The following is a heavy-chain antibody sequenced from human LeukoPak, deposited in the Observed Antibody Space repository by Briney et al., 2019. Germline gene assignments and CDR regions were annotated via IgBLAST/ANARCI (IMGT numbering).Heavy chain of an antibody. D-gene: IGHD6-13*01. J-gene: IGHJ4*02. V-gene: IGHV3-23*01. CDR1: GFTFSTYD. CDR2: ISRSGGST. CDR3: AKGVTASWYDY. Sequence: GGSLRLSCAASGFTFSTYDMSWVRQAPGKGLEWVSAISRSGGSTYYADSVKSRFTISRDNSKNTLSLQMSSLIPDDTAVYYCAKGVTASWYDYWGQGTLVTVSA.